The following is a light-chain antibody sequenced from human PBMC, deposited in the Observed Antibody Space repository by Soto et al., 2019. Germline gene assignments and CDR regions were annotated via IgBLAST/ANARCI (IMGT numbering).Light chain of an antibody. Sequence: DIQMTQSPSTLSASVGDRVTMTCRASQSISSWLAWYQQKPGQAPRLLIYDASNLESGVASRFSGSGSGTEFTLTISSLQPEDFATYYCQQYFFYSPLFGGGTKVDIK. J-gene: IGKJ4*01. V-gene: IGKV1-5*01. CDR1: QSISSW. CDR2: DAS. CDR3: QQYFFYSPL.